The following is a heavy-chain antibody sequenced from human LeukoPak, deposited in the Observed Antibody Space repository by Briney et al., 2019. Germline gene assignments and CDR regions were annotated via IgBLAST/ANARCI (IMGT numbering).Heavy chain of an antibody. V-gene: IGHV3-30*02. J-gene: IGHJ4*02. Sequence: QPGGSLRLSCAASGFTFSSYGMHWVRQAPGKGLEWVAVIRYDGSNKYYADSVKGRFTISRDNYKNTLYMQMNSLRAEDTAGYYCAKVPPTPVDYWGQGTLVTVSS. CDR3: AKVPPTPVDY. D-gene: IGHD4-17*01. CDR2: IRYDGSNK. CDR1: GFTFSSYG.